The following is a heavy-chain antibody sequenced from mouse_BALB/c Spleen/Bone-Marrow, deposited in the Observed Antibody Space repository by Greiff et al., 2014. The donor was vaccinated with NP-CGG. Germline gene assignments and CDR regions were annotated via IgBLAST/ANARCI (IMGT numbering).Heavy chain of an antibody. CDR1: GFSLNSYG. V-gene: IGHV2-6-2*01. D-gene: IGHD2-2*01. J-gene: IGHJ4*01. CDR2: IWSDGST. CDR3: ARHERGYPYAMDY. Sequence: VKLEESGPDLVAPSQSLSITCTVSGFSLNSYGVHWVRQPPGKGLEWLGVIWSDGSTTYSSALKSRLSISKDNSKSQLFLKMNSLQTDDTAMYYCARHERGYPYAMDYWGQGTSVTVSS.